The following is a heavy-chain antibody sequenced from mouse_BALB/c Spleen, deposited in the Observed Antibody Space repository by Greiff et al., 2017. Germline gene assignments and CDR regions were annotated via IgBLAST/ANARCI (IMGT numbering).Heavy chain of an antibody. CDR2: IAPGSGST. V-gene: IGHV1S41*01. CDR3: ATITTVDDWYFDV. D-gene: IGHD1-1*01. J-gene: IGHJ1*01. CDR1: GYTFTSYW. Sequence: DLVKPGASVKLSCKASGYTFTSYWINWIKQRPGQGLEWIGRIAPGSGSTYYNEMFKGKATLTVDTSSSTAYIQLSSLSSEDSAVYFCATITTVDDWYFDVWGAGTTVTVSS.